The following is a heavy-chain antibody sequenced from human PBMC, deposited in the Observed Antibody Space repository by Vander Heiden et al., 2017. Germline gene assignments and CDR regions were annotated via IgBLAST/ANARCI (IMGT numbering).Heavy chain of an antibody. Sequence: QVQLVESGGGVVQPGRSLRLSCAASGFTFSSYAMHWVRQAPGKGLEWVAVISYDGSNKYYADSVKGRFTISRDNSENTLYLQMNSLRAEDTAVYYCAREVFFYGSTDYWGQGTLVTVSS. CDR3: AREVFFYGSTDY. J-gene: IGHJ4*02. CDR1: GFTFSSYA. D-gene: IGHD4-17*01. CDR2: ISYDGSNK. V-gene: IGHV3-30*01.